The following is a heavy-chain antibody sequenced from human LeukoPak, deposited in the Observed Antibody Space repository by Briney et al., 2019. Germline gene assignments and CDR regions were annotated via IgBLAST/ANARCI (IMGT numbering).Heavy chain of an antibody. J-gene: IGHJ5*02. CDR1: GGSISSYY. CDR3: ARSPQGTATTANWLDP. D-gene: IGHD4-17*01. Sequence: SETLSLTCTVSGGSISSYYWSWIRQPPGKGLEWIGYIYYSGSTNYNPSLKSRVTISVDTSKNQFSLNLISVTAADTAVYYCARSPQGTATTANWLDPWGQGTLVTVSS. V-gene: IGHV4-59*12. CDR2: IYYSGST.